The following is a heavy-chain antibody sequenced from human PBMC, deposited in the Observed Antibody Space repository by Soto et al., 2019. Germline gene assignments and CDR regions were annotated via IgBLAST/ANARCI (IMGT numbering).Heavy chain of an antibody. D-gene: IGHD3-10*01. CDR2: IIPIFGTA. J-gene: IGHJ6*02. V-gene: IGHV1-69*01. Sequence: QVQLVQSGAEVKKPGSSVKVSCKASGGTFSSYAISWVRQAPGQGLEWMGGIIPIFGTANYGQKFQGRVTLTAVESTSRAYMELRSLRSEDTAVYCCAIFRYNYGAGSFPLGMDVLGQGTTVTVSS. CDR1: GGTFSSYA. CDR3: AIFRYNYGAGSFPLGMDV.